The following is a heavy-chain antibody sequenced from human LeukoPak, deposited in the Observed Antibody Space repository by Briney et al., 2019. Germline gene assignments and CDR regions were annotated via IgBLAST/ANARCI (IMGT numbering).Heavy chain of an antibody. J-gene: IGHJ4*02. CDR1: AFIFSHYG. CDR3: AKDYGDYVGYFDY. V-gene: IGHV3-9*01. D-gene: IGHD4-17*01. CDR2: ISWNSGSI. Sequence: GGSLRLSCAASAFIFSHYGMHWVRHAPGKGLEWVSGISWNSGSIGYADSVKGRFTISRDNAKNSLYLQMNSLRAEDTALYYCAKDYGDYVGYFDYWGQGTLVTVSS.